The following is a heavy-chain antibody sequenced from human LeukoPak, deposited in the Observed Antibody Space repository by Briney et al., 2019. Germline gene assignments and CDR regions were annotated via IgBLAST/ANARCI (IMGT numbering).Heavy chain of an antibody. J-gene: IGHJ4*02. V-gene: IGHV1-69*04. Sequence: GASVKVSCKASGGTFSSYAISWVRQAPGQGLEWMGRIIPILGIANYAQKFQGRVTITADKSTSTAYMELSSLRSEDTAVYYCAREYQDYYGSGSYFDYWGQGTLVTVSS. D-gene: IGHD3-10*01. CDR1: GGTFSSYA. CDR2: IIPILGIA. CDR3: AREYQDYYGSGSYFDY.